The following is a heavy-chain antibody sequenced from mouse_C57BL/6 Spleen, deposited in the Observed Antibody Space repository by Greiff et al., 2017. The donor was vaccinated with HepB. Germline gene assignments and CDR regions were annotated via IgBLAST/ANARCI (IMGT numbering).Heavy chain of an antibody. Sequence: EVKLQESGGGLVKPGGSLKLSCAASGFTFSDYGMHWVRQAPEKGLEWVAYISSGSSTIYYADTVKGRFTISRDNAKNTLILQMTSLRCEETDMYYCARRGYYEEYDMDGWGQGTSVTVSS. CDR1: GFTFSDYG. D-gene: IGHD2-3*01. CDR3: ARRGYYEEYDMDG. V-gene: IGHV5-17*01. J-gene: IGHJ4*01. CDR2: ISSGSSTI.